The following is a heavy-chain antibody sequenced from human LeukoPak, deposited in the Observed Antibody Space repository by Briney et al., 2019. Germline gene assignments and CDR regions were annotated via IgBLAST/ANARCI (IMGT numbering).Heavy chain of an antibody. CDR1: GFTFSSYA. J-gene: IGHJ6*03. CDR2: ISYDGSNK. CDR3: ARAGYRSPSRGYMDG. Sequence: GRSLRLSCAASGFTFSSYAMHWVRQAPGKGLEWVAVISYDGSNKYYADSVKGRFTISRDNSKNTLYLQMNSLRAEDTAVYYCARAGYRSPSRGYMDGWGKGTTVTVS. V-gene: IGHV3-30-3*01. D-gene: IGHD6-13*01.